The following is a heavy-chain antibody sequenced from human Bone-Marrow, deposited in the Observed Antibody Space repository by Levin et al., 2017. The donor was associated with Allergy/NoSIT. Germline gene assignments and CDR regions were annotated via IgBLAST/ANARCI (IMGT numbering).Heavy chain of an antibody. Sequence: GASVKVSCAASGFTFDDYPMHWVRQPPGKGLEWVSLINWDGGTTYYADSVKGRFTISRDNSKNSLYLQMNSLRTEDSALYYCTKGRGAIVVATAMGYWGQGTLVTVSS. V-gene: IGHV3-43*01. D-gene: IGHD2-21*02. J-gene: IGHJ4*02. CDR1: GFTFDDYP. CDR2: INWDGGTT. CDR3: TKGRGAIVVATAMGY.